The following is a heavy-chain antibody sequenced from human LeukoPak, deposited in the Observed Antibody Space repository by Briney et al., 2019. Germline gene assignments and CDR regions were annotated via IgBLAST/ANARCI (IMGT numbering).Heavy chain of an antibody. J-gene: IGHJ3*02. CDR1: VGSFSGYY. D-gene: IGHD3-22*01. V-gene: IGHV4-34*01. CDR2: INHSGST. CDR3: ARVNLVVVTNTLGAFDI. Sequence: SETLSLTCAVYVGSFSGYYWSWIRQPPGKGLEWIGEINHSGSTNYNPSLKSRVTISVDTSKNQFSLKLSSVTAADTAVYYCARVNLVVVTNTLGAFDIWGQGTMVTVSS.